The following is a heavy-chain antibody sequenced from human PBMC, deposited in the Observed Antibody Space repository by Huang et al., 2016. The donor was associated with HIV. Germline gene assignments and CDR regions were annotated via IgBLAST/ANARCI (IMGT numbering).Heavy chain of an antibody. CDR1: GFTVSSNY. V-gene: IGHV3-53*02. J-gene: IGHJ5*02. D-gene: IGHD3-10*01. CDR3: ARGMVRGVTLNWFDP. Sequence: EVQLVETGGGLIQPGGSLRLSCAASGFTVSSNYMGGVRQAPGKGLEWVSVISSGGSTYYADSVKGRFTISRDNSKNTLYLQMNSLRAEDTAVYYCARGMVRGVTLNWFDPWGQGTLVTVSS. CDR2: ISSGGST.